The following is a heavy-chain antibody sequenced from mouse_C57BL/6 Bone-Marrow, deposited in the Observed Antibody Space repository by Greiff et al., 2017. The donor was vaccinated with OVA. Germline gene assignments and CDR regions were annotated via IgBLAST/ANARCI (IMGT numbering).Heavy chain of an antibody. CDR3: ARHNWGFDY. CDR1: GFTFSSYG. D-gene: IGHD4-1*01. V-gene: IGHV5-6*01. Sequence: EVMLVESGGDLVKPGGSLKLSCAASGFTFSSYGMSWVRQTPDKRLEWVATISSGGSYTYYPDSVKGRFTISRDNAKNTLYLQMSSLKSEDTAMYYCARHNWGFDYWGQGTTLTVSP. J-gene: IGHJ2*01. CDR2: ISSGGSYT.